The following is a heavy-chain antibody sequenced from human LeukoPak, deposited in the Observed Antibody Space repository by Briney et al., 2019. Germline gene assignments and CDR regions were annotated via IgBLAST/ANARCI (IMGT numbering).Heavy chain of an antibody. Sequence: GGSLRLSCAASGFTFSDYYMSWIRQAPGKGLEWVSYISSSGSTIYHADSVKGRFTISRDNAKNSLYLQMNSLRADDTAVYYCASVKVSSWYNRWGQGTLVTVSS. V-gene: IGHV3-11*01. CDR2: ISSSGSTI. CDR3: ASVKVSSWYNR. J-gene: IGHJ4*02. CDR1: GFTFSDYY. D-gene: IGHD6-13*01.